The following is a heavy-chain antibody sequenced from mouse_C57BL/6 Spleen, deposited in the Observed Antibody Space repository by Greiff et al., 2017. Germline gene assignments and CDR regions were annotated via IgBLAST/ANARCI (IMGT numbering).Heavy chain of an antibody. V-gene: IGHV1-18*01. CDR2: INPNNGGT. CDR1: GYTFTDYN. J-gene: IGHJ2*01. CDR3: ARKIYGYDRGYYFDY. D-gene: IGHD2-2*01. Sequence: EVQLQQSGPELVKPGASVKIPCKASGYTFTDYNMDWVKQSHGKSLEWIGDINPNNGGTIYNQKFKGKATLTVDKSSSTAYMELRRLTSEDTAVYYCARKIYGYDRGYYFDYWGQGTTLTVSS.